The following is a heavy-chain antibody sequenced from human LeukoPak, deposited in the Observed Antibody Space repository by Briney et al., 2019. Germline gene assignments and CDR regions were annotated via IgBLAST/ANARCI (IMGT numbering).Heavy chain of an antibody. CDR1: GFTFSSYS. CDR2: ISSSSSYI. J-gene: IGHJ4*02. V-gene: IGHV3-21*04. Sequence: GGSLRLSCAASGFTFSSYSMNWVRQAPGKGLEWVSSISSSSSYIYYADSVKGRFTISRDNSKNTLYLQMNSLRAEDTAVYYSARGIAAAGTREYYFDYWGQGTLVTVSS. CDR3: ARGIAAAGTREYYFDY. D-gene: IGHD6-13*01.